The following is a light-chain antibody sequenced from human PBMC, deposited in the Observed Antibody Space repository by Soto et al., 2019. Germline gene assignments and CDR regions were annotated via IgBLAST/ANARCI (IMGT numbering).Light chain of an antibody. J-gene: IGLJ3*02. CDR2: GNT. CDR3: QSYDSSLSGSV. V-gene: IGLV1-40*01. CDR1: SSNIGAGYD. Sequence: QAVVTQPPSVSGAPGQRVTISCTGSSSNIGAGYDVHWYQQLPGTAPKLLIYGNTNRPSGVPDRFSGSKSGTSASLAITGLQAEDEADYYGQSYDSSLSGSVFCGGTKLTVL.